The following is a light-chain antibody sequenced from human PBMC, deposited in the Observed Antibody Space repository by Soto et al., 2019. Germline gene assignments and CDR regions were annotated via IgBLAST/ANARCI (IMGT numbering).Light chain of an antibody. J-gene: IGKJ3*01. CDR3: QLYGSSPLFT. CDR1: QSVSSTY. V-gene: IGKV3-20*01. Sequence: EIVSTQSPDTLSLSPGERATLSCRASQSVSSTYLAWFQQKPGQTPRLLISGASSRATGIPERFSGSGSGTDFTLTISRLEPEDFAVYWCQLYGSSPLFTFGPGTKVDIK. CDR2: GAS.